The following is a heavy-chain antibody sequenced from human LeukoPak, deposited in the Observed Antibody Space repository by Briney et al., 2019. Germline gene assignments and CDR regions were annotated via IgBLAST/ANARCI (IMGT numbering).Heavy chain of an antibody. J-gene: IGHJ3*02. CDR3: ASNVEYSSGWYSYDAFDI. D-gene: IGHD6-19*01. Sequence: PSETLSLTCTVSGGSISGHYWSWIRQPAGKRLEWIGRMYSSGSTSFNPSLESRVTMSEDTSKNQFSLKLSSVTAADTAVYYCASNVEYSSGWYSYDAFDIWGQGTMVTVSS. V-gene: IGHV4-4*07. CDR1: GGSISGHY. CDR2: MYSSGST.